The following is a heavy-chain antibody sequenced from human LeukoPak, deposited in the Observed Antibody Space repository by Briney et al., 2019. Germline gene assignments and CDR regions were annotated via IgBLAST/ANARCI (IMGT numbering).Heavy chain of an antibody. CDR1: GFNFSSQW. CDR2: VNQGGTQK. V-gene: IGHV3-7*01. J-gene: IGHJ6*03. Sequence: PWGSLRLSCAASGFNFSSQWMSWVRQAPGKGLEWVANVNQGGTQKYYVDSVKGRFTISRDNAENSLYLQMNSLRAEDTAVYYCAREHYFYYMDGWGKGTTVTVSS. CDR3: AREHYFYYMDG.